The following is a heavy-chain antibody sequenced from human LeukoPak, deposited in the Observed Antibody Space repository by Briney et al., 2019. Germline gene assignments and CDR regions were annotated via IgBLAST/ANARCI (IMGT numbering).Heavy chain of an antibody. CDR1: GFTFSSYS. CDR2: VKQDGSEK. CDR3: ARDWQISY. Sequence: GGSLRLSCAASGFTFSSYSMNWVRQAPGKGLEWVANVKQDGSEKYYVDSVKGRFTISRDNAKNSLYLQMNSLRAEDTAVYYCARDWQISYWGQGTLVTVSS. V-gene: IGHV3-7*01. J-gene: IGHJ4*02.